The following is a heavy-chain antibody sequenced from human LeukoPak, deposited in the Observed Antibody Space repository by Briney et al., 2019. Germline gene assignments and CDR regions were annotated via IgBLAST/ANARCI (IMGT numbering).Heavy chain of an antibody. D-gene: IGHD1-1*01. CDR1: GFTFSSYA. V-gene: IGHV3-23*01. CDR3: AKNWNLDN. Sequence: PGRSLRLSCAASGFTFSSYAMSWAPHAPGQGLECVSAINYSGGSTYYADSVKGRFTISRDSSKNTLYLQMNSLRVDDTAVYYCAKNWNLDNWGQGTLVTVSS. J-gene: IGHJ4*02. CDR2: INYSGGST.